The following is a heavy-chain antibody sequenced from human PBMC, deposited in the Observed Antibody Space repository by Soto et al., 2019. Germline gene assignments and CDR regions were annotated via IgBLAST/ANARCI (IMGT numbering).Heavy chain of an antibody. D-gene: IGHD3-22*01. Sequence: PGGSLRLSCAASGSTFSSYWMSWVRQAPGKGLEWVANIKQDGSEKYYVDSVKGRFTISRDNAKNSLYLQMNSLRAEDTAVYYCARDHMYYYDSSGYWYYYYGMDVWGQGTTVTVSS. CDR2: IKQDGSEK. J-gene: IGHJ6*02. CDR1: GSTFSSYW. CDR3: ARDHMYYYDSSGYWYYYYGMDV. V-gene: IGHV3-7*05.